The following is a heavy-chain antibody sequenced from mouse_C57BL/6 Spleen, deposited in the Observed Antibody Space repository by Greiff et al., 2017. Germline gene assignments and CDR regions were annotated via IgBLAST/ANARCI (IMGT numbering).Heavy chain of an antibody. D-gene: IGHD2-3*01. CDR3: ERYLYDGYYGAY. CDR1: GFTFSDYG. V-gene: IGHV5-17*01. Sequence: VQLKESGGGLVKPGGSLKLSCAASGFTFSDYGMHWVRQAPEKGLEWVAYISSGSSTIYYADTVKGRFTISRDNAKNTLFLQMTSLRSEDTAMYFCERYLYDGYYGAYWGQGTLVTVSA. J-gene: IGHJ3*01. CDR2: ISSGSSTI.